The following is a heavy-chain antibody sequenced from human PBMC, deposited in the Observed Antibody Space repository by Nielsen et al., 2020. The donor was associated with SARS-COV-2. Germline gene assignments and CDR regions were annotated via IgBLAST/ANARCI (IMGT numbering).Heavy chain of an antibody. D-gene: IGHD6-6*01. CDR3: ARGAYSSSAGGWFDP. J-gene: IGHJ5*02. Sequence: GESLKISCAASGFTFSDYYMSWIRQAPGKGLEWVSYISSSGSTIYYADSVKGRFTISRDNAKNSLYLQMNSLRAEDTAVYYCARGAYSSSAGGWFDPWGQGTLVTVSS. CDR2: ISSSGSTI. CDR1: GFTFSDYY. V-gene: IGHV3-11*04.